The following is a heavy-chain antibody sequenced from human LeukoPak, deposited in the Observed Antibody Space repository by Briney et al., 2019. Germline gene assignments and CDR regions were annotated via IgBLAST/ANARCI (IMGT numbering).Heavy chain of an antibody. CDR2: INHSGST. V-gene: IGHV4-34*01. Sequence: ETLSLTCAVYGGSFSGYYWSWIRQPPGKGLEWIGEINHSGSTNYNPSLKSRVTISVDTSKNQFSLKLNSVTAADTAVYYCARDRLRWPKIDYWGQGTLVTVSS. CDR1: GGSFSGYY. D-gene: IGHD4-23*01. J-gene: IGHJ4*02. CDR3: ARDRLRWPKIDY.